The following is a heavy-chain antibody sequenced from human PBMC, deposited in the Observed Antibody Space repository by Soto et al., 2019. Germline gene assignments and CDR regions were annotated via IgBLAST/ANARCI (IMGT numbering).Heavy chain of an antibody. V-gene: IGHV4-39*01. Sequence: SETLSHTCAVSGGSISSSSYYWGWIRQPPGNGLEWIGSIYYSGSTYYNPSLKSRVTISVDTSKNQFSLKLSSVTAADTAVYYCARHVRASDYYSGYYYYYMDVWGKGTTVTVSS. D-gene: IGHD3-3*01. J-gene: IGHJ6*03. CDR1: GGSISSSSYY. CDR2: IYYSGST. CDR3: ARHVRASDYYSGYYYYYMDV.